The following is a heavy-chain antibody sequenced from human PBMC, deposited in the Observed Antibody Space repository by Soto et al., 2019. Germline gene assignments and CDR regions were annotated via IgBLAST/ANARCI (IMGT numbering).Heavy chain of an antibody. CDR3: EKSTKAGGGS. V-gene: IGHV3-23*01. D-gene: IGHD3-16*01. J-gene: IGHJ4*02. CDR1: GFDFRGYS. Sequence: GGSLVLSCSGSGFDFRGYSIHLFRQAPGKGLEWVAAVTSSTGNTFYADSVKGRFAASRDNANSTLYLQMNSLRDEDTGTYYCEKSTKAGGGSWGKGPLVTXYS. CDR2: VTSSTGNT.